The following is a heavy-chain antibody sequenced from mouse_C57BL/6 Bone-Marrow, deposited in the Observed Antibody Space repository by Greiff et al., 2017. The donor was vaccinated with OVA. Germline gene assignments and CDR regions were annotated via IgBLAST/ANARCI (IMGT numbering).Heavy chain of an antibody. CDR2: INPSNGGT. D-gene: IGHD1-1*01. V-gene: IGHV1-53*01. J-gene: IGHJ1*03. Sequence: QVQLQQPGTELVKPGASVKLSCKASGYTFTSYWMHWVKQRPGQGLEWIGNINPSNGGTNYNEKFKSKATLTVDKSSSTAYMQLSSLTSEDSAVYYCARSAYGSSPWYFDVWGTGTTVTVSS. CDR1: GYTFTSYW. CDR3: ARSAYGSSPWYFDV.